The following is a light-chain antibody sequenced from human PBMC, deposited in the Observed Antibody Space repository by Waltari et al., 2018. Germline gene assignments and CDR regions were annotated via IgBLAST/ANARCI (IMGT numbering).Light chain of an antibody. V-gene: IGKV4-1*01. CDR3: HQYSTTPYT. CDR1: QSVLYSSNNKNY. Sequence: DIVMTQSPDSLAVSLGERATINCKSSQSVLYSSNNKNYLAWYQQKPGQPPKLLIYWASTRESGVPDRFSGSGSATDFTLTSSSLQAEDVAVYYCHQYSTTPYTFGQGTKLEIK. J-gene: IGKJ2*01. CDR2: WAS.